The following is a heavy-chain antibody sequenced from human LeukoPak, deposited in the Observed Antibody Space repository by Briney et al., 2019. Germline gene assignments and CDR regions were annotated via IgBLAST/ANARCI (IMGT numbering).Heavy chain of an antibody. CDR1: GGTFSSYA. Sequence: SVTVSYKASGGTFSSYAISWVRQAPGPGLEWMGRIIPILGIANYAQKFQGRVTITADKSTSTAYMELSSLRSEDTAVYYCARDYYYDSSGYPNWFDPWGQGTLVTVSS. CDR2: IIPILGIA. J-gene: IGHJ5*02. V-gene: IGHV1-69*04. CDR3: ARDYYYDSSGYPNWFDP. D-gene: IGHD3-22*01.